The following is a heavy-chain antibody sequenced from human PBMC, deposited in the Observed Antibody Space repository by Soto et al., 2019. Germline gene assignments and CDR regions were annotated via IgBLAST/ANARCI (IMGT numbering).Heavy chain of an antibody. V-gene: IGHV3-33*01. CDR3: ARERAAVGYYYYGMDV. Sequence: PGGSLRLSCAASGFTFSSYGMHWVRQAPGKGLEWVAVIWYDGSNKYYADSVKGRFTISRDNSKNTLYLQMNSLRAEDTAVYYCARERAAVGYYYYGMDVWGQGTTVTVSS. CDR2: IWYDGSNK. D-gene: IGHD6-13*01. CDR1: GFTFSSYG. J-gene: IGHJ6*02.